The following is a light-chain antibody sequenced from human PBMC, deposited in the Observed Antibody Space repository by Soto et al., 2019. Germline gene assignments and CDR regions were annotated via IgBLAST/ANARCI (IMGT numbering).Light chain of an antibody. V-gene: IGKV3-15*01. CDR2: GAS. CDR1: QSVSSN. Sequence: EIGMTQSPATLSVSPGERATISCRASQSVSSNLAWYQQKPGQAHRLLIYGASSSATGIPVRFSGSGSGTEFTLTISSLKSEDFAVYYGQQYNNWPLTFGQGTRLEIK. CDR3: QQYNNWPLT. J-gene: IGKJ5*01.